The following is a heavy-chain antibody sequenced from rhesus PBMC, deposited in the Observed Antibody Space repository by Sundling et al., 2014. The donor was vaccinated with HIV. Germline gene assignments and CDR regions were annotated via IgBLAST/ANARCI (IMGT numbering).Heavy chain of an antibody. J-gene: IGHJ4*01. CDR3: AKLKVEGYVDF. CDR1: GASITSSNW. Sequence: QVQLQESGPAVVKPSETLSLTCAVSGASITSSNWWTWIRQSPGKGLSWIGGVYGNGGDTEYSPSLKSRVIVSKDTSKNQFSLELTSVTAADTAVYYCAKLKVEGYVDFWGQGVLVTVSS. V-gene: IGHV4-93*01. D-gene: IGHD2-21*01. CDR2: VYGNGGDT.